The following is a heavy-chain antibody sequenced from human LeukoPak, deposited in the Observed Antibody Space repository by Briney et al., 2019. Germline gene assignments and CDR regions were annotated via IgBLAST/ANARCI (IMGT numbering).Heavy chain of an antibody. CDR3: ARDRLSGPDYAEFDH. D-gene: IGHD4-17*01. J-gene: IGHJ4*02. V-gene: IGHV3-21*01. CDR2: ISTNSYYI. Sequence: PGGSLRLSCAASGFTFNSYNMNWVRQAPGKGLERVSFISTNSYYIYYADSVKGRFTISRDNIRNSLYLQMSSLTVEDTAVYYCARDRLSGPDYAEFDHWGQGTLVTVSS. CDR1: GFTFNSYN.